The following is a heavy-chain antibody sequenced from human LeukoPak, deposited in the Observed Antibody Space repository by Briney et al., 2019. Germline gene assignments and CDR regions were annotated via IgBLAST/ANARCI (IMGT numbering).Heavy chain of an antibody. Sequence: AGGSLRLSCTTSGFTFDDYAMSWVRQAPGKGLEWVSGMNWNGGSTGYADSVKGRFTISRDDAKNSLYLQMNSLRAEDTALYYCARLACSTPSCYAFDIWGQGTMATVSS. J-gene: IGHJ3*02. CDR2: MNWNGGST. CDR3: ARLACSTPSCYAFDI. V-gene: IGHV3-20*04. CDR1: GFTFDDYA. D-gene: IGHD2-2*01.